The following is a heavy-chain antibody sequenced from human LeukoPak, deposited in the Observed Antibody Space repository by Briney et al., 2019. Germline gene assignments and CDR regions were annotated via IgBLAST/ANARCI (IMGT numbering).Heavy chain of an antibody. J-gene: IGHJ3*02. CDR2: IIPIFGTA. CDR1: GGTFSSYA. CDR3: ARDLVAGRGPAMWAFDI. D-gene: IGHD6-19*01. V-gene: IGHV1-69*13. Sequence: SVKVSCKASGGTFSSYAIGWVRQAPGQGLEWMGGIIPIFGTANYAQRFQGRVTITADESTSTAYMELSSLRSEDTAVYYCARDLVAGRGPAMWAFDIWGQGTMVTVSS.